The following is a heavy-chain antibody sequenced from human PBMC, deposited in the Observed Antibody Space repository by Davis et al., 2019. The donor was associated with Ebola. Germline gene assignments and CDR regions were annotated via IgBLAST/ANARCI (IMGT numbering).Heavy chain of an antibody. CDR1: GGSVSSGDYY. V-gene: IGHV4-30-4*02. CDR3: ARSHSDWLLPFDY. Sequence: SETLSLTCTVSGGSVSSGDYYWSWIRQPPGKGLEWIGYIYYSGNTHYIPSLKSRVTISIDTSKNQFLLRLTSVTAADAAVYYCARSHSDWLLPFDYWGQGTLATVSS. J-gene: IGHJ4*02. D-gene: IGHD3-9*01. CDR2: IYYSGNT.